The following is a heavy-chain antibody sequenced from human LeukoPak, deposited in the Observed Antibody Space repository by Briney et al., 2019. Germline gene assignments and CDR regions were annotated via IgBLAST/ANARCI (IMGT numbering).Heavy chain of an antibody. J-gene: IGHJ3*02. CDR3: ARDRTVTDAFDI. CDR1: GFTFSSYS. D-gene: IGHD4-17*01. Sequence: PGGSLRLSCAASGFTFSSYSMNWVRQAPGKGLEWVSYINSSSSTIYYADSVKGRFTISRDNAKNSLYLQMNSLRAEDTAVYYCARDRTVTDAFDIWGQGTMVTVSS. V-gene: IGHV3-48*01. CDR2: INSSSSTI.